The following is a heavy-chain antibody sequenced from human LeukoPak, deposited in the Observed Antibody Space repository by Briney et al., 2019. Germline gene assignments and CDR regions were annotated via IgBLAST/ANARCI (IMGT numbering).Heavy chain of an antibody. CDR1: GYTFTSYG. Sequence: ASVKVSCKASGYTFTSYGISWVRQAPGQGLEWMGWISAYNGNTNYAQRLQGRVTMTTDTSTSTAYMELRSLRSDDTAVYYCARDGGYCSSTSCYSSNWFDPWGQGTLVTVSS. CDR3: ARDGGYCSSTSCYSSNWFDP. CDR2: ISAYNGNT. D-gene: IGHD2-2*02. V-gene: IGHV1-18*01. J-gene: IGHJ5*02.